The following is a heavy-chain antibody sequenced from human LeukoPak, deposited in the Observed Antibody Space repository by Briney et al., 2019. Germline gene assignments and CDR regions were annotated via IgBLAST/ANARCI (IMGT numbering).Heavy chain of an antibody. J-gene: IGHJ1*01. D-gene: IGHD4-17*01. CDR3: ARGHSPVTTKVSYFQH. V-gene: IGHV4-39*07. Sequence: SETLSLTCTVSGGSISSSHYYWGWIRQPPGKGLEWIGSFYYGGNTYYNPSLKSRVTILVDTSKNQFSLKLSSVTAADTAVYYCARGHSPVTTKVSYFQHWGQGTLVTVSS. CDR2: FYYGGNT. CDR1: GGSISSSHYY.